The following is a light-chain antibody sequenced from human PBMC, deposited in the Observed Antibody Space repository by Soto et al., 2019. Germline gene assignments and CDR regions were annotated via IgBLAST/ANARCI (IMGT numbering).Light chain of an antibody. CDR3: ATWDDSLNGQGV. Sequence: QSVLTQPPSASGTPGQRVTISCSGSSSNIGSNAVSWYQQVPGTAPKLLIYSDNQRPSMVPDRFSGSKSGTSASLAITGLQSEDEADYYCATWDDSLNGQGVFGGGTKLTVL. CDR2: SDN. CDR1: SSNIGSNA. V-gene: IGLV1-44*01. J-gene: IGLJ3*02.